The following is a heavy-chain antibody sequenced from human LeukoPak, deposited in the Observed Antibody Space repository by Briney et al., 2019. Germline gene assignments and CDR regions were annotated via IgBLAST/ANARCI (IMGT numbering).Heavy chain of an antibody. V-gene: IGHV3-23*01. CDR3: ARSTYYYDSSGYY. J-gene: IGHJ4*02. CDR1: GFTFSSYA. CDR2: ISGSGGST. D-gene: IGHD3-22*01. Sequence: GGSLRLSCAASGFTFSSYAMSWVRQAPGKGLEWVSAISGSGGSTYYADSVKGRFTISRDNSKNTLYLQMKSLRAEDTAIYYCARSTYYYDSSGYYWGQGTLVTVSS.